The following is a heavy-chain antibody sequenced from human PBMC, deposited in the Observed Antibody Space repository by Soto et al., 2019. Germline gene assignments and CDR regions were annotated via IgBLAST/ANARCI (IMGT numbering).Heavy chain of an antibody. CDR1: GYTLTELS. CDR2: FDPEDGET. Sequence: ASVKVSCKVSGYTLTELSMHWVRQAPGKGLEWMGGFDPEDGETIYAQKFQGRVTMTEDTSTDTAYMELSSLRSEDTAVYYCATISSSWYWFDPWGQGTLVTVSS. J-gene: IGHJ5*02. V-gene: IGHV1-24*01. D-gene: IGHD6-13*01. CDR3: ATISSSWYWFDP.